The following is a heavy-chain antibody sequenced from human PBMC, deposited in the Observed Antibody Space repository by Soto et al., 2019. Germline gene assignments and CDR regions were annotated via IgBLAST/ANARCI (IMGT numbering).Heavy chain of an antibody. Sequence: QVQLQESGPGLVKPSETLSLTCTVSGVSISNYYWSWIRQPPGKGLESIGYVSYSGSTNYNPSLRRQVTTSVNTSKNPFAPELSSVTAADTAVYYCASRRRSGWHFDYWGQGTLVTVSS. CDR2: VSYSGST. CDR3: ASRRRSGWHFDY. D-gene: IGHD6-19*01. J-gene: IGHJ4*02. V-gene: IGHV4-59*08. CDR1: GVSISNYY.